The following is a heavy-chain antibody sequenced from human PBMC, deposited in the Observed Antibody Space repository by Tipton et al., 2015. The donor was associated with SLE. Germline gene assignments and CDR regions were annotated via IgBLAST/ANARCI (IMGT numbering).Heavy chain of an antibody. J-gene: IGHJ5*02. CDR3: ARGSRWFDDFWSGYPLGNWFDP. Sequence: TLSLTCTVSGGSISSGGYYWSWIRQYPGKGLEWIGYISYSGSTNYNSSLKSRLTISVDTSKSHFSLKLTSVTAADTAIYYCARGSRWFDDFWSGYPLGNWFDPWGQGTLVTVSS. D-gene: IGHD3-3*01. CDR1: GGSISSGGYY. V-gene: IGHV4-31*03. CDR2: ISYSGST.